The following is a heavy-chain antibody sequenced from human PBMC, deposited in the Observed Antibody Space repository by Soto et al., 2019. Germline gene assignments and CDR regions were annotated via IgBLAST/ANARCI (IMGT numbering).Heavy chain of an antibody. CDR2: IYYSGST. Sequence: PSETLSLTCTVSGGSISSGDYYWSWIRQPPGKGLEWIGYIYYSGSTYYNPSLKSRVTISVDTSKNQFSLKLSSVTAADTAVYYCARDQGMGAAAPSVWGQGTLVTRLL. V-gene: IGHV4-30-4*01. D-gene: IGHD2-15*01. J-gene: IGHJ4*02. CDR1: GGSISSGDYY. CDR3: ARDQGMGAAAPSV.